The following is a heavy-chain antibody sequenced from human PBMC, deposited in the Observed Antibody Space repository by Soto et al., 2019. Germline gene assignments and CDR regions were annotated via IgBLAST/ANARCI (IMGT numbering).Heavy chain of an antibody. Sequence: ASVKVSCKASGYTFTSYYMHWVRQAPGQGLEWMGIINPSGGSTNYAQKFQGRVTITADESTSTAYMELSSLRSEDTAVYYCARVMRGCSGGSCYGGFDYWGQGTLVTVSS. J-gene: IGHJ4*02. D-gene: IGHD2-15*01. V-gene: IGHV1-46*01. CDR3: ARVMRGCSGGSCYGGFDY. CDR1: GYTFTSYY. CDR2: INPSGGST.